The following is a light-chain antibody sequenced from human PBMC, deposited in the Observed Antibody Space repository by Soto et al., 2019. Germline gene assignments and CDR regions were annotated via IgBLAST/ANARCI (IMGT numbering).Light chain of an antibody. CDR2: DAS. Sequence: EIVLTQSPATLSLAPGERATLSCRAIQSVSSYVAWYQQKSGQAPRLLIYDASNRATGIPARFSGSGSGTDFNLTIRSLEPEDVAVYHCQHRSNWPRTFGQGTKVEIK. CDR3: QHRSNWPRT. V-gene: IGKV3-11*01. CDR1: QSVSSY. J-gene: IGKJ1*01.